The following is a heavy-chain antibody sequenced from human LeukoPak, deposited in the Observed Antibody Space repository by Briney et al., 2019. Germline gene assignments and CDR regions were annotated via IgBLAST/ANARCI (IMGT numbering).Heavy chain of an antibody. Sequence: PSETLSLTCTVSGGSISSSSYYWGWIRQPPGKGLEWMGSIYYSGSTYCNPSLKSRVTISVDTSKNQFSLKLSSVTAADTAVYYCASPPARITILGVVTPQHYYYYMDVWGKGTTVTVSS. CDR3: ASPPARITILGVVTPQHYYYYMDV. CDR2: IYYSGST. D-gene: IGHD3-3*01. J-gene: IGHJ6*03. V-gene: IGHV4-39*01. CDR1: GGSISSSSYY.